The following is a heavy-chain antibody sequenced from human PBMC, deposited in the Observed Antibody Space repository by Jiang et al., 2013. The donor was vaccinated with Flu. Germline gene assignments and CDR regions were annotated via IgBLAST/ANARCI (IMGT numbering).Heavy chain of an antibody. CDR2: INHSGST. CDR3: ARGLDSGFTYWYFDL. V-gene: IGHV4-34*01. Sequence: LLKPSETLSLTCAVYGGSFSGYYWSWIRQPPGKGLEWIGEINHSGSTNYNPSLKSRVTISVDTSKNQFSLKLSSVTAADTAVYYCARGLDSGFTYWYFDLWGRGTLVTVFS. CDR1: GGSFSGYY. J-gene: IGHJ2*01. D-gene: IGHD3-3*01.